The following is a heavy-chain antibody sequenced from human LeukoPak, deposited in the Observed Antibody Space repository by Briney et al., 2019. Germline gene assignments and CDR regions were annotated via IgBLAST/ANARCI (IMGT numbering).Heavy chain of an antibody. CDR2: IYYSGST. CDR3: ARDRDCSGGSCSLGY. V-gene: IGHV4-59*01. D-gene: IGHD2-15*01. J-gene: IGHJ4*02. CDR1: GGSISSYY. Sequence: TSSETLSLTCTVSGGSISSYYWSWIRQPPGKGLEWIGYIYYSGSTNYNPSLKSRVTISVDTSKNQFSLKLSSVTAADTAVYYCARDRDCSGGSCSLGYWGQGTLVTVSS.